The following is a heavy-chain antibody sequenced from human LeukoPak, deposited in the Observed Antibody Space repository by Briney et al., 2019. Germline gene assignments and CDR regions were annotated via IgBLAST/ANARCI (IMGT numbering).Heavy chain of an antibody. CDR2: IKQDGSEK. V-gene: IGHV3-7*01. CDR1: GFTFSSYE. D-gene: IGHD6-19*01. CDR3: AGWARGAFDI. Sequence: GGSLRLSCAASGFTFSSYEMNWVRQAPGKGLEWVANIKQDGSEKYYVDSVKGRFTISRDNAKNSLYLQMNSLRAEDTAVYYCAGWARGAFDIWGQGTMVTVSS. J-gene: IGHJ3*02.